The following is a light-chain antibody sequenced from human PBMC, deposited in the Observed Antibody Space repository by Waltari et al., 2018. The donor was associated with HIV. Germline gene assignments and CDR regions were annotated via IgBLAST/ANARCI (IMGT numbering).Light chain of an antibody. CDR2: EVN. CDR1: SSHVGGYTY. J-gene: IGLJ2*01. CDR3: SSYAGSNNRV. Sequence: QSALTQPPSASGSPGQSVTISCTGTSSHVGGYTYVSWYQQHPGKAPKLMIYEVNKRPSGVPDRFSGSKSGNTASLTVSGLQAEDEADYYCSSYAGSNNRVFGGGTKLTVL. V-gene: IGLV2-8*01.